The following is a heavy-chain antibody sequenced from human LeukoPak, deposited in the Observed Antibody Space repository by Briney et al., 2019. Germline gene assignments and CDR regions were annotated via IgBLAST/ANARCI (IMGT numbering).Heavy chain of an antibody. Sequence: GGSLRLSCAASGFTFSSYSMNWVRQAPGKGLEWVSSISSSSSYIYYADSVKGRFTISRDNAKNSLYLQMNRLRAEDTAVYYCARVTPGIAAAGTNYWGQGTLVTVSS. J-gene: IGHJ4*02. CDR1: GFTFSSYS. V-gene: IGHV3-21*01. CDR2: ISSSSSYI. CDR3: ARVTPGIAAAGTNY. D-gene: IGHD6-13*01.